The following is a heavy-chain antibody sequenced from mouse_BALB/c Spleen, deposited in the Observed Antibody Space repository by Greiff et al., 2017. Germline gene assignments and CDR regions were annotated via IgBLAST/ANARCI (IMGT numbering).Heavy chain of an antibody. V-gene: IGHV1-9*01. J-gene: IGHJ2*01. Sequence: QVQLQQSGAELMKPGASVKISCKATGYTFSSYWIEWVKQRPGHGLEWIGEILPGSGSTNYNEKFKGKATFTADTSSNTAYMQLSSLTSEDSAVYYCAPMITTSWFAYWGQGTTLTVSS. CDR3: APMITTSWFAY. CDR1: GYTFSSYW. CDR2: ILPGSGST. D-gene: IGHD2-4*01.